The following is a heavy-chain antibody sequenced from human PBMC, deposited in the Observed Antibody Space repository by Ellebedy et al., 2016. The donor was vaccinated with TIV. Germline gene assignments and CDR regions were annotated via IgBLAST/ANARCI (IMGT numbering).Heavy chain of an antibody. J-gene: IGHJ2*01. CDR1: GFSLTSSRTG. D-gene: IGHD4-17*01. Sequence: SGPTLVKPTETLTLSCAVSGFSLTSSRTGVSWIRQPPGKALEWLAHIFSNDEKSYVTSLLNRLTISKDTSKSQVVLTITDVDPVDTATYYCARFSSDYVDWYFDLWGPGTLVIVSS. CDR2: IFSNDEK. V-gene: IGHV2-26*01. CDR3: ARFSSDYVDWYFDL.